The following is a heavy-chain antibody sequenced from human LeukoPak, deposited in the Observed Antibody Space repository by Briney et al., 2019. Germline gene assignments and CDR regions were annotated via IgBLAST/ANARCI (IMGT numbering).Heavy chain of an antibody. J-gene: IGHJ6*02. D-gene: IGHD2-15*01. Sequence: PSETLSLTCAVSGASISRYYWSWIRQPAGKGLEWIGRIYTSGSTNYNPSLKSRVTMPVDTSKNQFSLKLSSVTAADTAVYYCAREVVARLRKQYYYYGMDVWGQGTTVTVSS. CDR1: GASISRYY. V-gene: IGHV4-4*07. CDR3: AREVVARLRKQYYYYGMDV. CDR2: IYTSGST.